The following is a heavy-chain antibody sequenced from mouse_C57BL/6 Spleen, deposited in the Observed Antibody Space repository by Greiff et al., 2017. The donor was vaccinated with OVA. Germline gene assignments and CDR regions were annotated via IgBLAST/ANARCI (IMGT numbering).Heavy chain of an antibody. CDR3: ARSVSGDGDY. CDR2: IYPRDGST. J-gene: IGHJ2*01. D-gene: IGHD2-13*01. CDR1: GYTFTDHT. V-gene: IGHV1-78*01. Sequence: QVQLQQSDAELVKPGASVKLSCTASGYTFTDHTIHWMKQRPEQGLEWIGYIYPRDGSTKYNEKFKGKATLTADKSSSTAYMQLNNLTAEDAAVYFCARSVSGDGDYWGQGTTLTVSS.